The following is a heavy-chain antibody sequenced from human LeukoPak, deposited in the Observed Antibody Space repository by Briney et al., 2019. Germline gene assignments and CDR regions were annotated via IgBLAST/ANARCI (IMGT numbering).Heavy chain of an antibody. Sequence: GGSLRLSCAASGFTFSSYSMNWVRQAPGKGLEWVSSISSSSSYIYYADSVKGRFTISRDNAKNSLYLQMNSLRAEDTAVYYCAREYCSGGNCYLFDYWGQGTLVTVSS. CDR1: GFTFSSYS. D-gene: IGHD2-15*01. CDR3: AREYCSGGNCYLFDY. J-gene: IGHJ4*02. CDR2: ISSSSSYI. V-gene: IGHV3-21*01.